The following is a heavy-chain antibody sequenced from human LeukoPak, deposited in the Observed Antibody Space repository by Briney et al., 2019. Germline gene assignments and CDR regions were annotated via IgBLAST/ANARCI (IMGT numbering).Heavy chain of an antibody. CDR3: AKDYWAGNYYYYMDV. J-gene: IGHJ6*03. Sequence: GGSLRLSCAASGFTFSSYAIHWVRQAPGKGLEWVAVISNDGSNRYYADSVKGRFTISRDNSKNAVFLQMTGLRAEDTAVYYCAKDYWAGNYYYYMDVWGKGTTVTVSS. CDR2: ISNDGSNR. D-gene: IGHD2-15*01. V-gene: IGHV3-30*04. CDR1: GFTFSSYA.